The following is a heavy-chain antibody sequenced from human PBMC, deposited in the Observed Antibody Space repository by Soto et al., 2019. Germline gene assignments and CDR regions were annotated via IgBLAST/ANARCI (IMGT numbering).Heavy chain of an antibody. CDR3: ARYPISSRPFFDY. D-gene: IGHD6-6*01. CDR1: GGSITSYY. V-gene: IGHV4-59*01. Sequence: QAQLQESGPGLARPSETLSLTCTVSGGSITSYYWSWIRQPPGKGLEWIGDIHYSGSTNYNPSLKSRVTISTDTPKNPFSQNLSSVTAADTAVYYWARYPISSRPFFDYWGQGTLVTVSS. J-gene: IGHJ4*02. CDR2: IHYSGST.